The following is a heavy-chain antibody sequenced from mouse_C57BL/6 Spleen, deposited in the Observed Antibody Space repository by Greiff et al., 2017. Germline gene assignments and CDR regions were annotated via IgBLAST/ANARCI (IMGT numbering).Heavy chain of an antibody. V-gene: IGHV1-82*01. CDR1: GYAFSSSW. Sequence: VKLVESGPELVKPGASVKISCKASGYAFSSSWMNWVKQRPGKGLEWIGRIYPGDGDTNYNGKFKGKATLTADKSSSTAYMQLSSLTSEDSAGYFCARKGYDEAMDYWGQGTSVTVSS. CDR2: IYPGDGDT. D-gene: IGHD2-2*01. J-gene: IGHJ4*01. CDR3: ARKGYDEAMDY.